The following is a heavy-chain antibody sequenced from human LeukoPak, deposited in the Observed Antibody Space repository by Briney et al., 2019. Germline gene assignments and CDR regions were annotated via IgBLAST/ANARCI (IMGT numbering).Heavy chain of an antibody. Sequence: ASVKVSCKTSGYPFTTWEINWVRQAAGQALEWMGWVHPNSGNTAYAQKFQGRVTMTRDTSISTAHMELSGLRFDDTAVYFCARGPRNDPWGQGTLVTVSS. V-gene: IGHV1-8*01. CDR2: VHPNSGNT. D-gene: IGHD1-14*01. CDR3: ARGPRNDP. CDR1: GYPFTTWE. J-gene: IGHJ5*02.